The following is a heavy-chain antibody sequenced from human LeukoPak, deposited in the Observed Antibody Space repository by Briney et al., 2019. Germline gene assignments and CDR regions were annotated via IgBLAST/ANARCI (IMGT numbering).Heavy chain of an antibody. CDR1: GESFSGYY. V-gene: IGHV4-34*01. CDR2: INHSGST. Sequence: SETLSLTCAVFGESFSGYYWSWIRQPPGKGLEWIGEINHSGSTNYNPSLKSRVTMSVDTSKNQFSLKLSSVTAADTAVYYCASGRDGYNYYFDYWGQGTLVTVSS. CDR3: ASGRDGYNYYFDY. J-gene: IGHJ4*02. D-gene: IGHD5-24*01.